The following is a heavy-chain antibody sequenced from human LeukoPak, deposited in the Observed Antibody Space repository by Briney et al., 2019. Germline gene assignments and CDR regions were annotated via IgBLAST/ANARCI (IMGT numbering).Heavy chain of an antibody. CDR3: ATISYSYGLY. D-gene: IGHD5-18*01. CDR1: GFTFSDYA. Sequence: GRSLRLSCAASGFTFSDYALHWVRQAPGKGLEWVAVISYDGSNKYYADSVKGRFTIARDNSKNTLYLQMNSLRAEDTAVYYCATISYSYGLYWGQGTLVTVSS. V-gene: IGHV3-30*01. CDR2: ISYDGSNK. J-gene: IGHJ4*02.